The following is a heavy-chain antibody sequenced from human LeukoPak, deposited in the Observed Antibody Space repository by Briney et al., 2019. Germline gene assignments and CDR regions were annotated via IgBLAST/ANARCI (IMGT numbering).Heavy chain of an antibody. CDR1: GFIFSNYG. J-gene: IGHJ3*02. V-gene: IGHV3-30*03. D-gene: IGHD3-16*01. Sequence: PGGSLRLSCAASGFIFSNYGIHWVRQAPGRGLEWVSLISYDGSIKYYADFVKGRFIISRDNSKNTLSLQMSSLRPEDTAVYYCAREELISDGDAFDIWGQGTMVTVSS. CDR2: ISYDGSIK. CDR3: AREELISDGDAFDI.